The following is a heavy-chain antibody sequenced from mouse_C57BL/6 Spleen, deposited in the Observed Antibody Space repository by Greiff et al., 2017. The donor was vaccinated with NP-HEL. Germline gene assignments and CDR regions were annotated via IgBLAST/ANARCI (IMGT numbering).Heavy chain of an antibody. J-gene: IGHJ2*01. Sequence: VKLMESGADLARPGASVKMSCKASGYTFTSYTMHWVKHRPGQGLEWIGYINPSSGYTKYNQKLKDQATLTADKSSSPAYMQLSSLTSEDSAVYYWARAALLLQDYFDYWGQGTTLTVSS. CDR1: GYTFTSYT. CDR3: ARAALLLQDYFDY. V-gene: IGHV1-4*01. D-gene: IGHD1-1*01. CDR2: INPSSGYT.